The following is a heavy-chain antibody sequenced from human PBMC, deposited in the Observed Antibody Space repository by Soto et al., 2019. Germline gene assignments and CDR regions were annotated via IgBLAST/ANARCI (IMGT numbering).Heavy chain of an antibody. CDR1: GFTFTSYA. CDR3: ARDRLYESNTQYYNYGMDV. V-gene: IGHV3-30-3*01. D-gene: IGHD3-22*01. J-gene: IGHJ6*02. Sequence: LVESGGGVVQPGWSLRVSCAASGFTFTSYAMHWVRQAPGKGLEWVATISYDGSKKDYADSVKGRFTISRDNTKNTLYLQMNSLRAEDTAVYYCARDRLYESNTQYYNYGMDVWGQGTTVTVSS. CDR2: ISYDGSKK.